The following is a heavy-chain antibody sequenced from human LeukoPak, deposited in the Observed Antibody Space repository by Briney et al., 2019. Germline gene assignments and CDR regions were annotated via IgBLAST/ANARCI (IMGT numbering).Heavy chain of an antibody. V-gene: IGHV4-38-2*02. CDR3: ARGGEQQLVRAKFDP. Sequence: SETLSLTCTVSGYSISSGYSWGWIRQPPGKGLEWIGEINHSGSTNYNPSLKSRVTISVDTSKNQFSLKLSSVTAADTAVYYCARGGEQQLVRAKFDPWGQGTLVTVSS. CDR2: INHSGST. D-gene: IGHD6-13*01. CDR1: GYSISSGYS. J-gene: IGHJ5*02.